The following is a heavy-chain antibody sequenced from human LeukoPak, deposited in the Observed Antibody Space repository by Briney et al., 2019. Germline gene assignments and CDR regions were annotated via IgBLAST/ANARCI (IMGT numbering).Heavy chain of an antibody. V-gene: IGHV3-23*01. Sequence: GGSLRLSCAASGFTFSSYAMSWVRQAPGKGLEWVSAISGSGGSTYYADSVKGRFTISRDNSKNTPYLQMNSLRAEDTAVYYCAKDPPYDYGDYGTFDYWGQGTLVTVSS. CDR3: AKDPPYDYGDYGTFDY. CDR1: GFTFSSYA. CDR2: ISGSGGST. J-gene: IGHJ4*02. D-gene: IGHD4-17*01.